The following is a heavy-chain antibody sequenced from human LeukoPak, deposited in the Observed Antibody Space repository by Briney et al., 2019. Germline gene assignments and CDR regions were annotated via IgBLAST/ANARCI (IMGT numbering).Heavy chain of an antibody. CDR3: AREIKWKSTTRYAFDI. Sequence: SQTLSLTCAISGDSVSRTDAGWNWIRQSPSRGLEWLGRIYYRSHWYGDDVLSMKSRITINPDTAKNQFSLTLRSVTAADTAVYYCAREIKWKSTTRYAFDIWGQGTIVTVSS. J-gene: IGHJ3*02. V-gene: IGHV6-1*01. CDR1: GDSVSRTDAG. D-gene: IGHD1-20*01. CDR2: IYYRSHWYG.